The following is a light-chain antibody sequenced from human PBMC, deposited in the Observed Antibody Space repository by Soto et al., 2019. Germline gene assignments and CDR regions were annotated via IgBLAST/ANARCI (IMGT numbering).Light chain of an antibody. Sequence: DIQLTQSPSSLSASVGARVTITCRASQTIIFYLNWYQQKPGQAPKLLIYAASNLQSGVPSRFSGSGSGTEFTLTISSLQTEDVATYFCQHSYTTPVHTVGQGTKLEIK. CDR1: QTIIFY. V-gene: IGKV1-39*01. CDR3: QHSYTTPVHT. CDR2: AAS. J-gene: IGKJ2*01.